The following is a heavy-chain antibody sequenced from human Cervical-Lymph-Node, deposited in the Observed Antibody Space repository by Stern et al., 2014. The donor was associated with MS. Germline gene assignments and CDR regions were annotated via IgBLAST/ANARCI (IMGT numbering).Heavy chain of an antibody. CDR1: GGSISSGNYY. CDR2: IYSSGST. Sequence: QLQLQESGPGLVKPSQTLSLTCTVSGGSISSGNYYWSWIRQPAGEGLEWIGRIYSSGSTQYNPPPKSRVTISADTSTNQFSLRLSLGTAADTAVYYCARGNYDVLTDNGGHGFDIWGQGTMVTVSS. V-gene: IGHV4-61*02. CDR3: ARGNYDVLTDNGGHGFDI. D-gene: IGHD3-9*01. J-gene: IGHJ3*02.